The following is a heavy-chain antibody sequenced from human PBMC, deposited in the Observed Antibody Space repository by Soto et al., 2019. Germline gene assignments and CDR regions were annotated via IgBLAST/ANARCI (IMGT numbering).Heavy chain of an antibody. Sequence: ASVKVSCKVSGYTLTELSMHWVRQAPGKGLEWMGGFDPEDGETIYAQKFQGRVTMTEDTSTDTAYMELSSLRSEDTAVYYCATSYTGATNHFFDYWGQGTLVTVSS. CDR3: ATSYTGATNHFFDY. CDR1: GYTLTELS. CDR2: FDPEDGET. J-gene: IGHJ4*02. D-gene: IGHD1-26*01. V-gene: IGHV1-24*01.